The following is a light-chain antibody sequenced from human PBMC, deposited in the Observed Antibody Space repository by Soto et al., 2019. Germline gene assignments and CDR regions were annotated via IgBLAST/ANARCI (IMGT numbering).Light chain of an antibody. Sequence: QSALTQPRSVSGSSGQSVTISCTGTSSDVGGYNYVSWYQQHPGKAPKLMIYDVSKRPSGVPDRFSGSKSGNTASLTISGLQAEDEADYYCCSYAGSYPGVFGGGTKLTVL. CDR2: DVS. CDR3: CSYAGSYPGV. V-gene: IGLV2-11*01. CDR1: SSDVGGYNY. J-gene: IGLJ2*01.